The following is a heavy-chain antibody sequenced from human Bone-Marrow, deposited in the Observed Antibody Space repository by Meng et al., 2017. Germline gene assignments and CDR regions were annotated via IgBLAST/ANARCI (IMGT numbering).Heavy chain of an antibody. Sequence: GESLKLSCAASGFTFSSYALSWVRQAPGKGLEWVSGITTSGDSTYYEDSGKGRLTINRDNSKTMLFLQMNSLRAEDTAVYYCARARHYYDNLPLNAFDIWGQGTMVTVSS. D-gene: IGHD3-22*01. CDR3: ARARHYYDNLPLNAFDI. J-gene: IGHJ3*02. CDR1: GFTFSSYA. CDR2: ITTSGDST. V-gene: IGHV3-23*01.